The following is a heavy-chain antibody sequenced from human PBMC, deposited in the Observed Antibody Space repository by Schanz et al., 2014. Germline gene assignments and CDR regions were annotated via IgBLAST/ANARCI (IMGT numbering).Heavy chain of an antibody. J-gene: IGHJ3*02. Sequence: EVQLVQSGGGLVQPGGSLRLSCAASGFTFSSHWMHWVRQDPGKGLVWVARINSVGSNTDYADSVTGRFTISRDNAKNTLYLQMNTPRAEDTAVYYCARKMKLGVCGSKWHDSLDIWGQGTMVTVSS. V-gene: IGHV3-74*01. D-gene: IGHD2-2*01. CDR1: GFTFSSHW. CDR3: ARKMKLGVCGSKWHDSLDI. CDR2: INSVGSNT.